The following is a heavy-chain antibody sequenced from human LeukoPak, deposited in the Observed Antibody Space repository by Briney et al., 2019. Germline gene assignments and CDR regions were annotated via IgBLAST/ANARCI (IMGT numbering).Heavy chain of an antibody. D-gene: IGHD6-19*01. CDR3: ARGRSSGWYVNNYYYYMDV. V-gene: IGHV1-2*02. CDR2: INPNSGGT. Sequence: ASVKVSCKASGYTFTGYYMHWVRQAPGQGLEWMGWINPNSGGTNYAQKFQGRVTMTRDTSISTAYMELSRLRSDDTAVYYCARGRSSGWYVNNYYYYMDVWGKGTTVTVSS. J-gene: IGHJ6*03. CDR1: GYTFTGYY.